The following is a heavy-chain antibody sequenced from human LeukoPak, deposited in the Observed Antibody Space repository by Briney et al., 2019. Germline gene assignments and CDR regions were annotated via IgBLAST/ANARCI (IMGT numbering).Heavy chain of an antibody. D-gene: IGHD6-19*01. CDR2: IIPIFGTA. CDR1: GGTFSSYA. J-gene: IGHJ6*03. V-gene: IGHV1-69*01. Sequence: SVKVSCKASGGTFSSYAISWVRQAPGQGLEWMGGIIPIFGTANYAQKFQGRVTITADESTSTAYMELSSLRSEDTAVYYCAIAFGIAVAGLYYYYYMDVWGKGTTVTISS. CDR3: AIAFGIAVAGLYYYYYMDV.